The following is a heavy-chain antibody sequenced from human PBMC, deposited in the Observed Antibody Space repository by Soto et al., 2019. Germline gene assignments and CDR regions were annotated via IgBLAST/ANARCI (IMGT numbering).Heavy chain of an antibody. Sequence: QVQLQESGPGLVKPSQTLSLTCTVSGGSISSGGYYWSWIRQHPGKGLEWIGYIYYSGSTYYNPSPKSRVTISVDTSKNQFSLKLSSVAAADTAVYYCARGVLTGYYRTRTFDYWGQGTLVTVSS. V-gene: IGHV4-31*03. CDR1: GGSISSGGYY. CDR2: IYYSGST. CDR3: ARGVLTGYYRTRTFDY. J-gene: IGHJ4*02. D-gene: IGHD3-9*01.